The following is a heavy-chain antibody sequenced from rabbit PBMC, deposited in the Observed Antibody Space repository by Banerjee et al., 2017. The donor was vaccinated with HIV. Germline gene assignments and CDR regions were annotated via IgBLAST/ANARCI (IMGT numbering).Heavy chain of an antibody. D-gene: IGHD4-2*01. CDR2: INTISGDT. J-gene: IGHJ4*01. V-gene: IGHV1S40*01. CDR3: ARAYAGNGYYFNL. CDR1: GFSFSNEYV. Sequence: QSLEESGGDLVKPEGSLTLTCTASGFSFSNEYVMCWVRQAPGKGLEWIACINTISGDTVYATWAKGRFTISKTSWTTVTLQMTSLTAADTATYFCARAYAGNGYYFNLWGQGTLVTVS.